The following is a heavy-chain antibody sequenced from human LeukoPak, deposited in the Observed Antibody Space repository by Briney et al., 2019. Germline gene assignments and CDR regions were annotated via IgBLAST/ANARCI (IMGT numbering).Heavy chain of an antibody. D-gene: IGHD2-2*01. V-gene: IGHV1-46*01. J-gene: IGHJ4*02. CDR1: GFTFTSYY. CDR3: ARDRRVVVPAASPYYLGY. CDR2: INPSGGST. Sequence: PGGSLRLSCAASGFTFTSYYMHWVRQAPGQGLEWMGIINPSGGSTSYAQKFQGRVTMTRDTSTSTVYMELSSLRSEDTAVYYCARDRRVVVPAASPYYLGYWGQGTLVTVSS.